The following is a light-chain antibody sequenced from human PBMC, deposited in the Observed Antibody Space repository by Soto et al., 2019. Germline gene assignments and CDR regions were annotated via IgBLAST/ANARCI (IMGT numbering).Light chain of an antibody. V-gene: IGLV3-21*02. J-gene: IGLJ2*01. CDR2: DDS. Sequence: SYELTQPPSVSVAPGQTASITCGGNVIGSISVHWYQQKPGQAPVLVVFDDSDRPSGIPERFSGSNSRNTATLTISRVEAGDAADYYCQVWDSSSDHVIFGGGTKLTVL. CDR1: VIGSIS. CDR3: QVWDSSSDHVI.